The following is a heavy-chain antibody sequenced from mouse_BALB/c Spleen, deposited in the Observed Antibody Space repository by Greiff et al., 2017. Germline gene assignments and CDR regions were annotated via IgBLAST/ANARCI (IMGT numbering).Heavy chain of an antibody. J-gene: IGHJ3*01. CDR1: GFTFSSYG. D-gene: IGHD2-4*01. CDR2: INSNGGST. Sequence: EVQRVESGGGLVQPGGSLKLSCAASGFTFSSYGMSWVRQTPDKRLELVATINSNGGSTYYPDSVKGRFTISRDNAKNTLYLQMSSLKSEDTAMYYCAREEAMITVAWFAYWGQGTLVTVSA. CDR3: AREEAMITVAWFAY. V-gene: IGHV5-6-3*01.